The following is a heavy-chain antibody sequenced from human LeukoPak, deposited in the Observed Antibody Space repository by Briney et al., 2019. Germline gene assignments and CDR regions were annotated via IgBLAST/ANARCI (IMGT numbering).Heavy chain of an antibody. J-gene: IGHJ5*02. CDR1: GGSFSGYY. CDR3: ARAESIFGVVITWFDP. V-gene: IGHV4-34*01. Sequence: PSETLSLTCAVYGGSFSGYYWSWIRQPPGKGLEWIGEINHSGSTNYNPSLKSRVTISVDTSKNQFSLKLSSVTAADTAAYYCARAESIFGVVITWFDPWGQGTLVTVSS. CDR2: INHSGST. D-gene: IGHD3-3*01.